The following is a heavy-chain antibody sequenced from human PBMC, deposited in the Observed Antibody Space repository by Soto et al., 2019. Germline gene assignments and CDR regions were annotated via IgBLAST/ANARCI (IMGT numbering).Heavy chain of an antibody. CDR3: AKRERNYYDSSGKGYYFDY. V-gene: IGHV3-30*18. D-gene: IGHD3-22*01. J-gene: IGHJ4*02. CDR2: ISDDGSNK. Sequence: PGGSLRLSCAASGFTFSSYAMHWVRQAPGKGLEWVAVISDDGSNKYYADSLKGRFTISRDNSKNTLYLQMNSLRAEDTAVYYCAKRERNYYDSSGKGYYFDYWGQGTLVTVSS. CDR1: GFTFSSYA.